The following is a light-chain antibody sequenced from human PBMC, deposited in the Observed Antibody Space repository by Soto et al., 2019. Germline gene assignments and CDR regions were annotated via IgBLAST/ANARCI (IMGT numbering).Light chain of an antibody. CDR3: QQYDIWPPYT. J-gene: IGKJ2*01. CDR1: QNIRSS. CDR2: DAS. V-gene: IGKV3-15*01. Sequence: EVVMTQSPASLSASPGERVTLSCRASQNIRSSLAWYQQRPGQAPRLLIYDASTRATGIPPRFSGGGSGTEFTVTISSLQYEDFAIYYCQQYDIWPPYTVGQGTKVEF.